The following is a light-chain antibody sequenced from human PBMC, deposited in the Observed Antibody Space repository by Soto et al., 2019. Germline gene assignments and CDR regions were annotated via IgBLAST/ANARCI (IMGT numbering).Light chain of an antibody. CDR2: EVT. CDR1: SSDVGSYNH. J-gene: IGLJ1*01. Sequence: QSALTQPASVSGSPGQSITISCSGTSSDVGSYNHVAWYQQFPGKTPKLIIYEVTYRPSGVSHRFSASKSGNTASLTISGLQAEDEADYYCISYTASSTSYVFGTGTKVTLL. V-gene: IGLV2-14*01. CDR3: ISYTASSTSYV.